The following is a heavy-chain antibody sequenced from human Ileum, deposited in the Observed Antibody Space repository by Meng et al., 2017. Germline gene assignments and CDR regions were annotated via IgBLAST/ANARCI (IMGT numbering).Heavy chain of an antibody. CDR1: GDSISSGNW. CDR2: IFHGGTT. J-gene: IGHJ4*02. Sequence: QMRLQESGPGLVKPSGTPSLTFSVSGDSISSGNWWNWVRQSPGKGLEWIGEIFHGGTTNYNPSLKNRVTLLMDKSKNQFSLQLTSVTAADTAVFYCARGIGDIRVGFDYWGQGILVTVSS. CDR3: ARGIGDIRVGFDY. V-gene: IGHV4-4*02. D-gene: IGHD5-12*01.